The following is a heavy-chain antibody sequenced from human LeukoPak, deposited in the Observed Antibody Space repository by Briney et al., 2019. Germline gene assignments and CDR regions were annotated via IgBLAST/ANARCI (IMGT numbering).Heavy chain of an antibody. CDR3: ARGGRAARPLDY. CDR2: INHSGST. Sequence: SETLSLTCAVYGGSFSGYYWSWVRQPPGKGLEWIGEINHSGSTNYNPSLKSRVTISVDTSKNQFSLKLSSVTAADTAVYYCARGGRAARPLDYWGQGTLVTVSS. J-gene: IGHJ4*02. V-gene: IGHV4-34*01. CDR1: GGSFSGYY. D-gene: IGHD6-6*01.